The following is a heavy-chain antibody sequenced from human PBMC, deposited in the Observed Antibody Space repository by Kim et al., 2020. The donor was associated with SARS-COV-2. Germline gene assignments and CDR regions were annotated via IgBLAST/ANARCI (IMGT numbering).Heavy chain of an antibody. D-gene: IGHD3-16*01. V-gene: IGHV4-39*01. CDR1: GGSISRSNSH. J-gene: IGHJ5*02. CDR3: ATLEMTGICGRGWFDP. Sequence: SETLSLTCTVSGGSISRSNSHWGWIRQPPGKGLEWIGSVYYSGSTFYNPSLKSRVTISVDTSENQLSLKLTSVTAADTAVYYCATLEMTGICGRGWFDP. CDR2: VYYSGST.